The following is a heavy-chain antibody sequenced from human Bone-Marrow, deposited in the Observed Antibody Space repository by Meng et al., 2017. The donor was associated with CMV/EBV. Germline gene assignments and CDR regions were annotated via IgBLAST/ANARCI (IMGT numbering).Heavy chain of an antibody. J-gene: IGHJ3*02. V-gene: IGHV4-59*01. D-gene: IGHD1-26*01. CDR3: ARDGSGSSLAADAFDI. Sequence: SETLSLTCTVSGGSISSYYWSRIRQPPGKGLEWIGYIYYSGSTNYNPSLKSRVTISVDTSKNQFSLKLSSVTAADTAVYYCARDGSGSSLAADAFDIWGQGTMVTVSS. CDR2: IYYSGST. CDR1: GGSISSYY.